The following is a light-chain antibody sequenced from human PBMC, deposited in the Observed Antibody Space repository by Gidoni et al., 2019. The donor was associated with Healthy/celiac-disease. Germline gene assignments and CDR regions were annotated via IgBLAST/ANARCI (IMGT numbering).Light chain of an antibody. J-gene: IGKJ5*01. CDR3: QQYGSSPPIT. V-gene: IGKV3-20*01. Sequence: EIVLTQSPGTLFLSPGERATLSCRASQSVSSSYLAWYQQKPGQAPRLLIYGASSRATGIPDRFSGSGSGTDFTLTISRREPEDFAVYYCQQYGSSPPITFGQGTRLEIK. CDR2: GAS. CDR1: QSVSSSY.